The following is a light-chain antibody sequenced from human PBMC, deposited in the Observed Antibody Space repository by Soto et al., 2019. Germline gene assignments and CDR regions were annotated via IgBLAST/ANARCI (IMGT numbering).Light chain of an antibody. Sequence: QSALTQPASVSGSPGQSITISCTGTSSDVGGYNYVSWYQQHPGKAPKLMIYEVSNRPSGVSNRISGYKSGNTASLTISGLQAEDEADYYCQSYDSSLRVSVFGGGTKLTVL. CDR2: EVS. CDR3: QSYDSSLRVSV. CDR1: SSDVGGYNY. J-gene: IGLJ2*01. V-gene: IGLV2-14*01.